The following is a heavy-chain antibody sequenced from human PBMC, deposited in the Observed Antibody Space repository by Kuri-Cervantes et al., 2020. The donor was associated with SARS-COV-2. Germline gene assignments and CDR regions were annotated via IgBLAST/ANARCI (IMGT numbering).Heavy chain of an antibody. CDR2: INPNSGGT. J-gene: IGHJ3*02. CDR1: GYTFTGYY. Sequence: ASVKVSCKASGYTFTGYYMHWVRQAPGQGLEGMGWINPNSGGTNYAQKFQGWVTMTRDTSISSVYMELSRLRSDVTAVYYCARSTHFRRLVVISQGGAFDIWGQGTMVTVSS. D-gene: IGHD3-22*01. CDR3: ARSTHFRRLVVISQGGAFDI. V-gene: IGHV1-2*04.